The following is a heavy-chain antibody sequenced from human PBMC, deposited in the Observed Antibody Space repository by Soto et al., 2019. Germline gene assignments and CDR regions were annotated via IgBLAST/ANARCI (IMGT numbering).Heavy chain of an antibody. D-gene: IGHD2-21*02. CDR1: GYTFTSYY. CDR3: ARDASIGNGDTVVTPGGDY. CDR2: INPSGGST. Sequence: QVQLVQSGAEVKKPGASVKVSCKASGYTFTSYYMHWVRQAPGQGLEWMGIINPSGGSTSYAQKFAGRVTMTRDTSTRTVYLELSSLRSEDTAVYYGARDASIGNGDTVVTPGGDYWGQGTLVTVSS. J-gene: IGHJ4*02. V-gene: IGHV1-46*01.